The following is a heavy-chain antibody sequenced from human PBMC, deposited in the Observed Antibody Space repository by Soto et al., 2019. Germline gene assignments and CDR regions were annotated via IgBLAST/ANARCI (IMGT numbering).Heavy chain of an antibody. CDR3: ARDRPGSQHYFDF. D-gene: IGHD6-6*01. CDR2: ISSSATYI. CDR1: GFKLWSSR. J-gene: IGHJ4*02. Sequence: GALRLSFGAPGFKLWSSRLYRVRQAPGKGLEWVSSISSSATYIDYADSVKGRFTISRDNAKSSLYLQMNSLRAEDSAVYYCARDRPGSQHYFDFWGQGILVTVSS. V-gene: IGHV3-21*06.